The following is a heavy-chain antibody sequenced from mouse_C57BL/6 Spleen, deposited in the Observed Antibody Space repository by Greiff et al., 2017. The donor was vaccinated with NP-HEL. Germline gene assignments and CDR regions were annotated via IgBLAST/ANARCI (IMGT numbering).Heavy chain of an antibody. V-gene: IGHV1-22*01. D-gene: IGHD1-1*01. CDR2: INPNNGGT. CDR3: AYGSSSDWYFDV. Sequence: VHVKQSGPELVKPGASVKMSCKASGYTFTDYNMHWVKQSHGKSLEWIGYINPNNGGTSYNQKFKGKATLTVNKSSSTAYMELRSLTSEDSAVYYCAYGSSSDWYFDVWGTGTTVTVSS. J-gene: IGHJ1*03. CDR1: GYTFTDYN.